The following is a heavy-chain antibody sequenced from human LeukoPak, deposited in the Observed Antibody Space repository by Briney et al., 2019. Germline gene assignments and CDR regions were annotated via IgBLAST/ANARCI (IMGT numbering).Heavy chain of an antibody. CDR1: GFTFSRYS. CDR2: ISSSSSST. J-gene: IGHJ4*02. V-gene: IGHV3-21*05. D-gene: IGHD3-9*01. CDR3: ARARTGILTGYYCLDY. Sequence: KAGGSLRLSCAASGFTFSRYSMNWVRQAPGKGLEWVSYISSSSSSTYHADSVKGRFTISRGNAKNSLYLQMNSLRAEDTAVYYCARARTGILTGYYCLDYWGQGTLVTVSS.